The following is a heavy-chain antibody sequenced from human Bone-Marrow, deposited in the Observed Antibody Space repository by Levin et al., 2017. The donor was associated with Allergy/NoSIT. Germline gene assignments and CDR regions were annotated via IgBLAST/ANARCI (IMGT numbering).Heavy chain of an antibody. V-gene: IGHV3-23*01. CDR1: GFTFSDYA. D-gene: IGHD3-9*01. CDR2: ISGSGGST. Sequence: GESLKISCAASGFTFSDYAMSWVRQAPGKGLEWVSGISGSGGSTNYADSVKGRFTISRDNSKNTIYLQMTSLRAEDTALYYCAKMPLRPWTRPNPDIYFDFWGQGTLVSVSS. CDR3: AKMPLRPWTRPNPDIYFDF. J-gene: IGHJ4*02.